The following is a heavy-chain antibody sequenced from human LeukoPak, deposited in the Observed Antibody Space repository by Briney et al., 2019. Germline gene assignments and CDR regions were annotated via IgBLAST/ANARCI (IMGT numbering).Heavy chain of an antibody. V-gene: IGHV1-2*02. CDR3: ARDAAPSSGWYYFDY. CDR2: INPNSGGT. CDR1: GYTFTGYY. J-gene: IGHJ4*02. Sequence: ASVKVSCKASGYTFTGYYMHWVRQAPGQGLEWMGWINPNSGGTNYAQKFQGRVTMTRDTSISTAYMELSRLRPDDTAVYYCARDAAPSSGWYYFDYWGQGTLVTVSS. D-gene: IGHD6-19*01.